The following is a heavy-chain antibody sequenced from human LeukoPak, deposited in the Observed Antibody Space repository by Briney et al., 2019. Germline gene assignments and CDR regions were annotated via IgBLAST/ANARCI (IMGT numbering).Heavy chain of an antibody. J-gene: IGHJ4*02. D-gene: IGHD3-22*01. CDR2: ISSSSSYI. CDR3: AITDAYDSSGTHIDY. CDR1: GFTFSSYS. Sequence: PGGSLRLSCAASGFTFSSYSMNWVRQAPGKGLEWVSSISSSSSYIYYADSVKGRFTISRDNAKNSLYLQMNSLRAEDTAVYYCAITDAYDSSGTHIDYWGQGTLVTVSS. V-gene: IGHV3-21*01.